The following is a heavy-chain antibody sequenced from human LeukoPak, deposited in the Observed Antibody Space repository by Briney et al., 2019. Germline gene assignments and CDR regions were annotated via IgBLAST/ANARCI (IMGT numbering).Heavy chain of an antibody. CDR2: IKPNSGGT. Sequence: ASVKVSCKASGYTFTGYYRQWVRQAPGQGLEWMGWIKPNSGGTNYAQKFQGRVTMTRDTSISTAYMELSRLRSDDTAVYYCARDSSVVGATGPLDYWGQGTLVTVSS. CDR3: ARDSSVVGATGPLDY. J-gene: IGHJ4*02. CDR1: GYTFTGYY. D-gene: IGHD1-26*01. V-gene: IGHV1-2*02.